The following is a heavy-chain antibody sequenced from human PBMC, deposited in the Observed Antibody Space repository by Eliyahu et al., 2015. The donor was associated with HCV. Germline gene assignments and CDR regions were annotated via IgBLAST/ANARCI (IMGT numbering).Heavy chain of an antibody. D-gene: IGHD3-22*01. CDR2: ISSSSSYI. CDR1: GFTFSSYS. Sequence: EVQLVESGGGLVKPGGSLRLSCAASGFTFSSYSMNWVRQAPGKGLEWVSSISSSSSYIYYADSVKGRFTISRDNAKNSLYLQMNSLRAEDTAVYYCARETSYYYDSSGFTHYWGQGTLVSVSS. J-gene: IGHJ4*02. CDR3: ARETSYYYDSSGFTHY. V-gene: IGHV3-21*01.